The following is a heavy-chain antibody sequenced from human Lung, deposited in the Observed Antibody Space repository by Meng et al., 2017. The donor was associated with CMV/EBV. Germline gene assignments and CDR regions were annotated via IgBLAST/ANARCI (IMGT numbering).Heavy chain of an antibody. Sequence: XVXVSXXASGDSFSSYTFSWVRQAPGQGLEWMGEIIPMFGTANSAQKFQGRVTITADESTTTACMGLSSLRSDDTALYFCARGSVVGAMGCDYWGQGTLVTVSS. CDR2: IIPMFGTA. J-gene: IGHJ4*02. CDR1: GDSFSSYT. V-gene: IGHV1-69*13. D-gene: IGHD2-21*01. CDR3: ARGSVVGAMGCDY.